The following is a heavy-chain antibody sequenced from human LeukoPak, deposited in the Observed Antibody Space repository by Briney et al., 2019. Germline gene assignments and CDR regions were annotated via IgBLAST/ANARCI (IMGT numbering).Heavy chain of an antibody. V-gene: IGHV1-24*01. CDR3: ATDRYYYDSSGYVRTPSYFDY. Sequence: ASVKVSCKVSGYTLTELSMHWVRQAPGKGLEWMGGFDPEDGETIYAQKFQGRVTMTEDTSTDTAYMELSSLRSEDTVVYYCATDRYYYDSSGYVRTPSYFDYWGQGTLVTVSS. CDR2: FDPEDGET. CDR1: GYTLTELS. D-gene: IGHD3-22*01. J-gene: IGHJ4*02.